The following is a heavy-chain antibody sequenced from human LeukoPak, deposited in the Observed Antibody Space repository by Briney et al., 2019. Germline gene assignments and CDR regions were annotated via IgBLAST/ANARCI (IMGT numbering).Heavy chain of an antibody. Sequence: GGSLRLSCAASGFTFSSYSKNWVRQAPGKGLEWVSSISSSSSYIYYADSVKGRFTISRDNSKNTLYLQMNSLRAEDTAVYYCANYQNYYDSSGYSDNWGQGTLVTVSS. CDR2: ISSSSSYI. J-gene: IGHJ4*02. CDR3: ANYQNYYDSSGYSDN. CDR1: GFTFSSYS. V-gene: IGHV3-21*04. D-gene: IGHD3-22*01.